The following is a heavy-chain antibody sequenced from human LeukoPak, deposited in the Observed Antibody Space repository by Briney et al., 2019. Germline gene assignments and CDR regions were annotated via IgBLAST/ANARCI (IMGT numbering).Heavy chain of an antibody. CDR3: AKVGSQELLWFGELLNWFDP. CDR2: IRYDGNNK. V-gene: IGHV3-30*02. Sequence: PGGSLRLSCGASGFTFSSYGMRWVRQAPGKGLEWVAFIRYDGNNKYYADSVKGRFTISRDNSKNMLYLQMNSLRAEDTALYYCAKVGSQELLWFGELLNWFDPWGQGTLVTVSS. CDR1: GFTFSSYG. J-gene: IGHJ5*02. D-gene: IGHD3-10*01.